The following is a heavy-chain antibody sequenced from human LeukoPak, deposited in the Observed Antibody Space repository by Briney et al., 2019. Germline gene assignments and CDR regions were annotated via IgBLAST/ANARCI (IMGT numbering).Heavy chain of an antibody. CDR1: GGSFSGYY. J-gene: IGHJ4*02. CDR3: ARGKGYTTSSRHRGIDN. V-gene: IGHV4-34*01. D-gene: IGHD6-6*01. Sequence: PSETLSLTCAVYGGSFSGYYWSWIRQPPGKGLEWIGEIKDSGSANYNPSLKSRVFISVDTSKNQFSLKLRSVTAADTAVYYCARGKGYTTSSRHRGIDNRGQGTLVTVSS. CDR2: IKDSGSA.